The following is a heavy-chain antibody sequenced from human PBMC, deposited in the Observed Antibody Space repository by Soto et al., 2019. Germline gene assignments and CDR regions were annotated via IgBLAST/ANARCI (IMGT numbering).Heavy chain of an antibody. D-gene: IGHD3-10*01. J-gene: IGHJ6*02. CDR3: ARGDRGGSGSPASYYYSGLDV. CDR2: VSAGGDMT. V-gene: IGHV3-23*01. Sequence: DVQLLESGGHLVQPGGSLRLSCAASGFTFSSYAMSWVRQAPGKGLEWVSSVSAGGDMTYYSDSVQGRFAISRDNSNNALVLQMNSLRIEDTALYYCARGDRGGSGSPASYYYSGLDVWGQGTTVTVS. CDR1: GFTFSSYA.